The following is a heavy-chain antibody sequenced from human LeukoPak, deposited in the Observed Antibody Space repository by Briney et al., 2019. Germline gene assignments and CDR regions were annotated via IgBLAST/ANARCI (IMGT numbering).Heavy chain of an antibody. Sequence: SGGSLRLSCAASGFTFSSYAMSWVRQAPGKGLEWVSAISGSGGSTYYADSVKGRFTISRDNSKNTLYLQMNSPRAEDTAVYYCAKFLPTHIVVANYYFDYWGQGTLVTVSS. CDR2: ISGSGGST. J-gene: IGHJ4*02. CDR3: AKFLPTHIVVANYYFDY. CDR1: GFTFSSYA. V-gene: IGHV3-23*01. D-gene: IGHD2-21*01.